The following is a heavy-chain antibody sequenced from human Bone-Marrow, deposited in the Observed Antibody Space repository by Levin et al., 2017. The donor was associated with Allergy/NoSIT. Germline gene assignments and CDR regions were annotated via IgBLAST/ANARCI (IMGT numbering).Heavy chain of an antibody. J-gene: IGHJ4*02. CDR1: FSPLPSFS. D-gene: IGHD3-10*01. CDR3: ATESGDGHHYFDY. Sequence: ASVKVSFPFSFSPLPSFSLPFFLPSPSPGLEWIWGFDPENTETVYAQKFQDRVTMTEDTSTDTAYMELSTLRSEDTGLYYCATESGDGHHYFDYWGQGTLVTVSS. CDR2: FDPENTET. V-gene: IGHV1-24*01.